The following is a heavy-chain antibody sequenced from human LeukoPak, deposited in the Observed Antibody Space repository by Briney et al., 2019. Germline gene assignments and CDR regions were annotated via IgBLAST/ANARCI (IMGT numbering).Heavy chain of an antibody. V-gene: IGHV3-7*01. CDR2: IKQDGTEI. CDR3: ARTPDGADY. Sequence: GGSLRLSCAASGFTFNNYWMTWFRQAPGKGLEWVADIKQDGTEIFYVDSVRGRFIISRDNAENSLYLQMNSLRVEDTAVYYCARTPDGADYWGQGTLVTVSS. D-gene: IGHD3-10*01. J-gene: IGHJ4*02. CDR1: GFTFNNYW.